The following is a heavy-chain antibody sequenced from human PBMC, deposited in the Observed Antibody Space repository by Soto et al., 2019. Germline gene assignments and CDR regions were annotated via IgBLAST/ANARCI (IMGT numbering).Heavy chain of an antibody. D-gene: IGHD6-6*01. CDR2: IYYSGST. Sequence: QVQLQESGPGLVKPSQTLSLTCTVSGGSISSGDYYWSWIRQPPGKGLEWIGYIYYSGSTYYNPSLKCRVTISVDTSKNQFSLKLSSVTAADTAEYYCARVGVEYSSSSGYYYYGMDVWGQGTTVTVSS. V-gene: IGHV4-30-4*01. CDR1: GGSISSGDYY. J-gene: IGHJ6*02. CDR3: ARVGVEYSSSSGYYYYGMDV.